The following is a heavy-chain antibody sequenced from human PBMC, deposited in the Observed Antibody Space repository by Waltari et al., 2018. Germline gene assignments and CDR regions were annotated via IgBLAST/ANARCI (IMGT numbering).Heavy chain of an antibody. CDR2: IYTSGST. CDR3: ARSPVDIVAYDSGGAFDI. Sequence: QVQLQESGPGLVKPSQTLSLTCTVSGGSISSGSYYWSWIRQPAGKGLEWIGRIYTSGSTNDNPSLKSRVTISVDTSKNQFSRKLSSVTAADTAVYYCARSPVDIVAYDSGGAFDIWGQGTMVTVSS. V-gene: IGHV4-61*02. D-gene: IGHD5-12*01. CDR1: GGSISSGSYY. J-gene: IGHJ3*02.